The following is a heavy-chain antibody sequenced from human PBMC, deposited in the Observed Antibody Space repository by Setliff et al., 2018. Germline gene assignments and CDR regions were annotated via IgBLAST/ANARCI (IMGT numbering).Heavy chain of an antibody. V-gene: IGHV1-2*02. D-gene: IGHD6-19*01. J-gene: IGHJ5*02. CDR3: ARATRDSDGWYYEYSWFDP. CDR2: INTNSGDT. CDR1: PYSFSGYY. Sequence: GASVKVSCKTSPYSFSGYYIHWVRQAPGQGLEWMGWINTNSGDTRYAQKFQGRVTMTRDTSISTAYMELSRLRSDDTAVYYCARATRDSDGWYYEYSWFDPWGQGTLVTVSS.